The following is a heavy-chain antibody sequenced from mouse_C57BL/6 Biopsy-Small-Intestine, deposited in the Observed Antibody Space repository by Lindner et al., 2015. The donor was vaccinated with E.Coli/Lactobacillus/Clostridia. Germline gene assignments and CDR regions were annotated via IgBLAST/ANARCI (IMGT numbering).Heavy chain of an antibody. J-gene: IGHJ2*01. Sequence: VQLQESGAELVRPGASVKLSCTASGFNIKDDYMHWVKQRPEQGLEWIGRIDPANGNTKYAPKFQDKATITADTSSNTAYLQLSSLTSEDTAVYYCARSGYRYDEGYWGQGTTLTVSS. D-gene: IGHD2-14*01. CDR2: IDPANGNT. CDR3: ARSGYRYDEGY. CDR1: GFNIKDDY. V-gene: IGHV14-3*01.